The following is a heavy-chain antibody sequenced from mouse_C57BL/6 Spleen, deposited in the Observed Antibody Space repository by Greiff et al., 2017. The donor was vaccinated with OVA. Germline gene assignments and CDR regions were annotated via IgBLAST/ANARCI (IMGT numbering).Heavy chain of an antibody. Sequence: VQLQQSGAELVRPGASVKLSCTASGFNIKDDYLHWVKQRPEQGLEWIGWIDPENGDTEYASKFQGKATITADTSSNTAYLQISSLTSEDTAVYYCTTGGGNYGYFDVWGTGTTVTVSS. D-gene: IGHD2-1*01. CDR2: IDPENGDT. J-gene: IGHJ1*03. V-gene: IGHV14-4*01. CDR3: TTGGGNYGYFDV. CDR1: GFNIKDDY.